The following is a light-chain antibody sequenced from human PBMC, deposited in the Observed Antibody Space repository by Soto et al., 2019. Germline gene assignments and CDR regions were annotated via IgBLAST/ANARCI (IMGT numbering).Light chain of an antibody. CDR3: QQYENLPT. Sequence: DIQMTHSPSSLSASVGDIVTITCQASQNINNYLNWYQQKPGRAPKLLIYDASNLEAGVPSRFRGSGSGTDFTFTISRLQPEDIATYYCQQYENLPTFGHGTRLEIK. V-gene: IGKV1-33*01. CDR1: QNINNY. J-gene: IGKJ5*01. CDR2: DAS.